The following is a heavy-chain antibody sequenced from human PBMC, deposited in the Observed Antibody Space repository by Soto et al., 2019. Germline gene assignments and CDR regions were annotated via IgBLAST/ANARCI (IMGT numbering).Heavy chain of an antibody. J-gene: IGHJ4*02. Sequence: GGSLRLSCAASGFTFSNAWMSWVRQAPGKGLEWVGRIKSKTDGGTTDYAAPVKGRFTISRDDSKNTLYLQMNSLKTEDTAVYYCTTGITYYYDSSGYSFDYWAREPWSPSPQ. D-gene: IGHD3-22*01. CDR2: IKSKTDGGTT. CDR1: GFTFSNAW. CDR3: TTGITYYYDSSGYSFDY. V-gene: IGHV3-15*01.